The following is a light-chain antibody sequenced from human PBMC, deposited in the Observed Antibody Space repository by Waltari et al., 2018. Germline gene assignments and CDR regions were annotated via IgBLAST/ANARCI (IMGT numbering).Light chain of an antibody. CDR3: QVWDSGSDHYV. CDR1: ALATQF. J-gene: IGLJ1*01. Sequence: SYALTQPPSVSVSPGQTAKITCSGDALATQFASWYQQKPGQAPILIIKKDTERPSNIPARFSGSTSGTIVTLAISRVDAGDEADYYCQVWDSGSDHYVFGTVTKVTVL. CDR2: KDT. V-gene: IGLV3-25*01.